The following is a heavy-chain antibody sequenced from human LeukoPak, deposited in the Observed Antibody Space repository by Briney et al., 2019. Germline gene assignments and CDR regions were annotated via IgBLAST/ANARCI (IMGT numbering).Heavy chain of an antibody. V-gene: IGHV4-38-2*02. CDR3: ARGGCSGGTCYQFDS. D-gene: IGHD2-15*01. Sequence: SSETLSLTCTVSGYSISSGYYWGWIRQPPGKGLEWIGSIYHSGSTNYNPSLKSRVTISVDNSKNQFSLKLSSVTAADTAVYYCARGGCSGGTCYQFDSWGQETLVTVSS. J-gene: IGHJ4*02. CDR1: GYSISSGYY. CDR2: IYHSGST.